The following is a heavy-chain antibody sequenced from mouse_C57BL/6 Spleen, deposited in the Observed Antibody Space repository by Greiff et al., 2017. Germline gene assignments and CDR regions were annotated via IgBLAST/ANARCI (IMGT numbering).Heavy chain of an antibody. CDR2: ISYDGST. D-gene: IGHD2-2*01. V-gene: IGHV3-6*01. J-gene: IGHJ4*01. Sequence: VQLQQSGPGLVKPSQSLSLTCSVTGYSITSGYYWNWIRHFPGNKLGWMGYISYDGSTNYNPSLKNRISITRDTSKNQFFLKLNSVTTEDTATXYCARGGYYDAMDDWGKGTSVTVSS. CDR1: GYSITSGYY. CDR3: ARGGYYDAMDD.